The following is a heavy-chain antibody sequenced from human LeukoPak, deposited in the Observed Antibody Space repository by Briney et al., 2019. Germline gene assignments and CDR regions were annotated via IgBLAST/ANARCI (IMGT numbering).Heavy chain of an antibody. D-gene: IGHD2-15*01. V-gene: IGHV4-39*07. Sequence: SETLSLTCTVSGGSISSSSYYWGWIRQPPGKGLEWIGSIYYSGNTYYNPSLKSRVTISVDTSKNQFSLKLSSVTAADTAVYYCARVPLGSGIDYWGQGTLVTVSS. J-gene: IGHJ4*02. CDR1: GGSISSSSYY. CDR3: ARVPLGSGIDY. CDR2: IYYSGNT.